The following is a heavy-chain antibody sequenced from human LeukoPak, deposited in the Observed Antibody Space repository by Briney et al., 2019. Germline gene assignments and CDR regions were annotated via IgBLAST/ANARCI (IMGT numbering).Heavy chain of an antibody. CDR2: INPNSGGT. CDR3: ARPYSSSWTDAFDI. V-gene: IGHV1-2*02. Sequence: ASVKVSCKASGYTFTGYYMHWVRQAPGQGLEWMGWINPNSGGTNYAQKFQGRVTMTEDTSTDTAYMELSSLRSEDTAVYYCARPYSSSWTDAFDIWGQGTMVTVSS. D-gene: IGHD6-13*01. CDR1: GYTFTGYY. J-gene: IGHJ3*02.